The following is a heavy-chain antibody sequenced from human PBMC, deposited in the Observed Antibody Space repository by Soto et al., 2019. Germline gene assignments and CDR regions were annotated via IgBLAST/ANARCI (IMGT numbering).Heavy chain of an antibody. V-gene: IGHV4-59*08. CDR3: ARRRYSSGWSVGGDYYFDY. CDR1: GGSISSYY. CDR2: IYYSGST. J-gene: IGHJ4*02. Sequence: QVQLQESGPGLVKPSETLSLTCTVSGGSISSYYWSWIRQPPGKGLEWIGYIYYSGSTNYNPSLKSRVTISVDTSKNQFSLKLSSVTAADPAVYYCARRRYSSGWSVGGDYYFDYWGQGTLVTVSS. D-gene: IGHD6-19*01.